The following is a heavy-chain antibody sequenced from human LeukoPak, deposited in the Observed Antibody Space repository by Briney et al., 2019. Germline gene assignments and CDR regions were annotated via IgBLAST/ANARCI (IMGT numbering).Heavy chain of an antibody. D-gene: IGHD3-10*01. CDR3: GRDVVRGVTDAFDI. J-gene: IGHJ3*02. CDR2: IKQDGSEK. Sequence: GGSLRLSCAASGFTFSSYWMSWVRQAPGKGLEWVANIKQDGSEKYYVDSVKGRFTISRDNAKNSLYLQMNSLRAEDTAVYYCGRDVVRGVTDAFDIWGQGTMVTVSS. CDR1: GFTFSSYW. V-gene: IGHV3-7*01.